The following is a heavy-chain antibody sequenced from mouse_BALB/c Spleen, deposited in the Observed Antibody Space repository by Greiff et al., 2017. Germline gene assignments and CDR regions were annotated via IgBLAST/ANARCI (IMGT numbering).Heavy chain of an antibody. CDR2: ISDGGSYT. CDR3: ASLWEGDY. D-gene: IGHD4-1*01. CDR1: GFTFRDYY. V-gene: IGHV5-4*02. Sequence: EVQGVESGGGLVQPGGSLKLSCAASGFTFRDYYMYWVRQTPEKRLEWVATISDGGSYTYYPDSVKGRFTISRDNAKNNLYLQMSSLKSEDTAMYYCASLWEGDYWGQGTSVTVSS. J-gene: IGHJ4*01.